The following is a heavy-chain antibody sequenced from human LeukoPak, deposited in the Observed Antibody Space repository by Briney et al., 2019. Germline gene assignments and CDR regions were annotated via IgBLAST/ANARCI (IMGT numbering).Heavy chain of an antibody. CDR2: INHSDSDT. Sequence: GESLKISCQGSGYRFTTYWIAWLRQLPGKGLECMGIINHSDSDTRYRPSLQGQVTISVDKSITTAYLQWNSLKASDTAIYYCARRPSGGVWYFDVWGRGTLVTVSS. CDR1: GYRFTTYW. D-gene: IGHD2-15*01. CDR3: ARRPSGGVWYFDV. J-gene: IGHJ2*01. V-gene: IGHV5-51*01.